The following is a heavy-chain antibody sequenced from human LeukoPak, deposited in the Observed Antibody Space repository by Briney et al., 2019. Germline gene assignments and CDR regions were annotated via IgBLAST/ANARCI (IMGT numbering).Heavy chain of an antibody. D-gene: IGHD2-2*01. CDR3: ARRLTQYDCFDP. J-gene: IGHJ5*02. V-gene: IGHV6-1*01. CDR2: TYYRSKWYN. CDR1: GDSVSSNSAT. Sequence: SQTLSLTCAISGDSVSSNSATWNWIRQSPSRGLEWLGRTYYRSKWYNDYAVSVKSRITINGDTSKNQFTLQLNSVTPEDTAVYYCARRLTQYDCFDPWGQGILVTVSS.